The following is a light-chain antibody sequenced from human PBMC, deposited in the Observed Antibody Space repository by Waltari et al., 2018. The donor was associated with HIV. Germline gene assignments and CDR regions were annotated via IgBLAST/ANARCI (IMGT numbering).Light chain of an antibody. CDR3: AAWDDSLSGLV. J-gene: IGLJ3*02. V-gene: IGLV1-47*01. Sequence: QSVLTQPPSASGTPGQRVTISCSGSSSNIGSTYVYWYQQLPGTAPKLLIYRNNQRPSGVPDRVSGSKSGTSASLAISGLRSEDEADYYCAAWDDSLSGLVFGGGTKLTVL. CDR1: SSNIGSTY. CDR2: RNN.